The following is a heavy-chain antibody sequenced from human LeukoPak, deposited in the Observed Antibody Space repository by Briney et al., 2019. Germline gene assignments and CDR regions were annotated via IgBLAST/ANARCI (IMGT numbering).Heavy chain of an antibody. CDR3: ARVVLDSTDQTLEDAFDI. CDR1: GGSISSSSYY. D-gene: IGHD2-8*02. Sequence: SETLSLTCTVSGGSISSSSYYWGWIRQPPGKGLEWIGSIYYSGSTYYNPSLKSRVTISVDTSKNQFSLKLSSVTAADTAVYYCARVVLDSTDQTLEDAFDIWGQGTMVTVSS. V-gene: IGHV4-39*01. CDR2: IYYSGST. J-gene: IGHJ3*02.